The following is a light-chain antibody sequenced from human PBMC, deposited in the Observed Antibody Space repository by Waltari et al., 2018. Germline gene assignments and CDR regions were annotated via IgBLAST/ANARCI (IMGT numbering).Light chain of an antibody. CDR2: KAS. CDR3: QHYNSFSALFT. V-gene: IGKV1-5*03. Sequence: DIQMTQSPSTVSASVGDRVTITCRASQCISRWLAWHQQEPGKAPKLLIHKASSLQSGVPSRFIGSGSGTEFTLNITSLQPDDFATDYCQHYNSFSALFTFGPGTQVDIK. CDR1: QCISRW. J-gene: IGKJ3*01.